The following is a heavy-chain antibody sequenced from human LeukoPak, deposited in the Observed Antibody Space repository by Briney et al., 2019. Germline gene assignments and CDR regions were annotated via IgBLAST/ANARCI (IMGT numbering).Heavy chain of an antibody. CDR3: AKDPFPYCSGGSCYSVYFDY. V-gene: IGHV3-9*03. D-gene: IGHD2-15*01. J-gene: IGHJ4*02. CDR2: ISWNSGSI. CDR1: RFTFDDYA. Sequence: GRSLRLSCAASRFTFDDYAMHWVRQAPGKGLEWVSGISWNSGSIGYADSVKGRFTISRDNAKNSLYLQMNSLRAEDMALYYCAKDPFPYCSGGSCYSVYFDYWGQGTLVTVSS.